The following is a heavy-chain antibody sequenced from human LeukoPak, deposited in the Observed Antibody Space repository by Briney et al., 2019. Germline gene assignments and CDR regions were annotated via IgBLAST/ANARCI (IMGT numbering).Heavy chain of an antibody. Sequence: GGSLRLSCAASGFTVSSNYMSWVRQAPGKGLEWVSVIYSGGSTYYADSVKGRFTISRDNSKNTLYLQMNSLGAEDTAVYYCARMDIGVGSIDYWGQGTPVTVSS. D-gene: IGHD5-12*01. J-gene: IGHJ4*02. CDR2: IYSGGST. CDR1: GFTVSSNY. V-gene: IGHV3-53*01. CDR3: ARMDIGVGSIDY.